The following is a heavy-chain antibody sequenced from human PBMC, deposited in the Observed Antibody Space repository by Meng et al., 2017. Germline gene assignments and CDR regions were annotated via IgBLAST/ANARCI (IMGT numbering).Heavy chain of an antibody. CDR3: ARDRGDWTPGWFDP. V-gene: IGHV1-3*01. J-gene: IGHJ5*02. CDR1: GYTFTIYA. Sequence: QVQLVQSGSDVKNPGASVKVSCKASGYTFTIYAIHWVRQAPGQRLEWMGWINAGNGNTKYSQKFQGRVTITRDTSASTAYMELRSLRSDDTAVYYCARDRGDWTPGWFDPWGQGTLVTVSS. D-gene: IGHD2-21*02. CDR2: INAGNGNT.